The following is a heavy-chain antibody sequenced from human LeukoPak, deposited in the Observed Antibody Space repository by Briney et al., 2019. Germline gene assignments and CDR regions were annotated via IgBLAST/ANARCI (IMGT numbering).Heavy chain of an antibody. CDR2: ISSSSYI. J-gene: IGHJ4*02. Sequence: GGSLRLSCAASGFTFSSYSMDWVRQAPGKGLEWVSSISSSSYIYYADSVKGRFTISRDNAKNSLDLQMNSLRVEDTAVYHCARRGSGYTEPIDYWGQGTLVTVSS. V-gene: IGHV3-21*01. CDR1: GFTFSSYS. CDR3: ARRGSGYTEPIDY. D-gene: IGHD5-12*01.